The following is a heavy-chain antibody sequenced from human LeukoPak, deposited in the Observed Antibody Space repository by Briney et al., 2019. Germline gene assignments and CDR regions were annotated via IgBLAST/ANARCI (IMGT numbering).Heavy chain of an antibody. D-gene: IGHD3-10*01. CDR1: GFTFRSYA. V-gene: IGHV3-23*01. CDR2: ISGSGGST. Sequence: GGSLRLSCAASGFTFRSYAMSWVRRAPGKGLEWVSAISGSGGSTYYADSVKDRFTISRDNSKNTLYLQMNSLRAEDTAVYYCAKDSFLRGTPWSWGQGTLVTVSS. CDR3: AKDSFLRGTPWS. J-gene: IGHJ5*02.